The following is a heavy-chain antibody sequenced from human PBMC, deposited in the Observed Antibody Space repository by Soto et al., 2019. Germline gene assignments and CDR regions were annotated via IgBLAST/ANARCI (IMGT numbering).Heavy chain of an antibody. CDR3: ARETDGMDV. CDR2: ISYDGRNK. J-gene: IGHJ6*02. Sequence: QVQLVESGGGVVQLGRSLRLSCAASGFTFSSYAMHWVRQAPGKGLEWVAVISYDGRNKYYADSVKGRFTISRDNSKNTLYLQMNSLRPDDTAVYYCARETDGMDVWGQGTTVTVSS. CDR1: GFTFSSYA. D-gene: IGHD2-21*02. V-gene: IGHV3-30*04.